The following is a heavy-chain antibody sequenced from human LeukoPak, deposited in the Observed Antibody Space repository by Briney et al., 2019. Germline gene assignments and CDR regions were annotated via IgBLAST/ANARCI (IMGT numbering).Heavy chain of an antibody. V-gene: IGHV3-23*01. CDR3: AKDRFGYGGNSDY. CDR2: ISGSGGST. Sequence: RGGSLRLSCAASGFTFSSYAMSWVRQAPGKGLEWVSAISGSGGSTYYADSVKGRFTISRDNSKNTLYLQMNSLRAEDTAVYYCAKDRFGYGGNSDYWGQGTLVTVSS. D-gene: IGHD4-23*01. CDR1: GFTFSSYA. J-gene: IGHJ4*02.